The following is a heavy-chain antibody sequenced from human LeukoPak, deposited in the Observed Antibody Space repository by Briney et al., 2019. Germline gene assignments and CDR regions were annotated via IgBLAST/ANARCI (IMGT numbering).Heavy chain of an antibody. CDR3: ARDLVPRITGTEIYYYYYMDV. Sequence: GGSLRLSCAASGFTFSSYAMHWVRQAPGKGLEWVAVISYVGSNKYYADSVKGRFTISRDNSKNTLYLQMNSLRAEDTAVYYCARDLVPRITGTEIYYYYYMDVWGKGTTVTVSS. V-gene: IGHV3-30-3*01. CDR1: GFTFSSYA. CDR2: ISYVGSNK. J-gene: IGHJ6*03. D-gene: IGHD1-20*01.